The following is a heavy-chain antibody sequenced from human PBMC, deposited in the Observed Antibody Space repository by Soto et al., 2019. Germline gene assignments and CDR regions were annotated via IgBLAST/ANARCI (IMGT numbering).Heavy chain of an antibody. V-gene: IGHV1-69*01. D-gene: IGHD2-8*01. Sequence: VQLVQSGAEVKKPGSSVKVSCKASGGTFSSYAISWVRQAPGQGLEWMGGIIPIFGTANYAQKFQGRVTITADESTSTAYMELSSLRSEDTAVYYCAAAYCTNGVCYTGDYYYGMDVWGQGTTVTVSS. CDR3: AAAYCTNGVCYTGDYYYGMDV. J-gene: IGHJ6*02. CDR2: IIPIFGTA. CDR1: GGTFSSYA.